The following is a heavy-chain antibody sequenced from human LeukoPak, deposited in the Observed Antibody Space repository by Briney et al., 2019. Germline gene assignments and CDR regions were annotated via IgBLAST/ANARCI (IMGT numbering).Heavy chain of an antibody. Sequence: NPSETLSLTCTVSGGSLGSYYWSWIRQPPGKGLEWIGYIYYSGTTNYNPSLKRRVTISVDTSKNQFSLKLNSVTAADTAVYYCARQVREQWLARFDPWGQGTLVTVSS. CDR1: GGSLGSYY. V-gene: IGHV4-59*08. CDR2: IYYSGTT. J-gene: IGHJ5*02. CDR3: ARQVREQWLARFDP. D-gene: IGHD6-19*01.